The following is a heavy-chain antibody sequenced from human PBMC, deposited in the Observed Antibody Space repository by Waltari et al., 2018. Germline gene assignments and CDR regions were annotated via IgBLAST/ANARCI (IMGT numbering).Heavy chain of an antibody. CDR3: AVDWGSGSYIMDY. Sequence: QVQLVQSGAEVKKPGSSVKVSCKASGGTFSSYAISWVRQAPGQGLEWMGGIIPIFGTANDAQKFQGRVTITADEATSTAYMELSSLRSEDTAVYYWAVDWGSGSYIMDYWGQGTLVTVSS. D-gene: IGHD3-10*01. J-gene: IGHJ4*02. CDR2: IIPIFGTA. CDR1: GGTFSSYA. V-gene: IGHV1-69*01.